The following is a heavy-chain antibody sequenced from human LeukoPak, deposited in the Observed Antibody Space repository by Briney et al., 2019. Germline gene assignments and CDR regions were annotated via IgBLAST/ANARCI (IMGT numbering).Heavy chain of an antibody. J-gene: IGHJ4*02. CDR2: ISSSSSYI. CDR1: GFTFSSYS. Sequence: PGGSLRLSCAASGFTFSSYSMNWVRQAPGKGLEWVSSISSSSSYIYYADSVKGRFTISRDNAKNSLYLQMNSLRAEDTAVYYCAAAFSGSQYYFDYWGQGTLVTVSS. D-gene: IGHD1-26*01. V-gene: IGHV3-21*01. CDR3: AAAFSGSQYYFDY.